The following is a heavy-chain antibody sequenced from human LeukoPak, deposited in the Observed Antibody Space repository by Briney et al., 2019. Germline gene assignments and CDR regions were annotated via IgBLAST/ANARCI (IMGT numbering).Heavy chain of an antibody. V-gene: IGHV4-59*12. CDR2: IYYSGST. CDR1: GGSISSYY. D-gene: IGHD6-13*01. J-gene: IGHJ5*02. Sequence: SETLSLTCTVSGGSISSYYWSWIRQPPGKGLEWLGYIYYSGSTNYNPSLKSRVTISVDTSKNQFSLKMSSVTAADTAVYYCVREVKGYGSSWYQNWFDPWGQGTLVTVSS. CDR3: VREVKGYGSSWYQNWFDP.